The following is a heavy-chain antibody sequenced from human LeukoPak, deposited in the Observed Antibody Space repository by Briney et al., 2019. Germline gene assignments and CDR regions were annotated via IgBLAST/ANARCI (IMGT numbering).Heavy chain of an antibody. Sequence: ASVKVSCKASGYTFTSYYMHWVRQAPGQGLEWMGIINPSGGSTSYAQKFQGRVTMTRDTSTSTVYMELSSLRSEDTAVYYCATAGPLRFATLDPWGQGTLVTVSS. CDR3: ATAGPLRFATLDP. CDR2: INPSGGST. V-gene: IGHV1-46*01. D-gene: IGHD3-3*01. J-gene: IGHJ5*02. CDR1: GYTFTSYY.